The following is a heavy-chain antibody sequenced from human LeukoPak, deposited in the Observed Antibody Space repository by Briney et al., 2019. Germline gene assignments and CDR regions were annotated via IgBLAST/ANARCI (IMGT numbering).Heavy chain of an antibody. CDR1: GGSISSYY. CDR2: IYYSGST. V-gene: IGHV4-59*08. D-gene: IGHD3-22*01. CDR3: ARHAHRWYYDSSGYPFDY. Sequence: PSETLSLTCTVSGGSISSYYWSWLRQPPGKGLEWIGYIYYSGSTNYNPSLKSRVTISVDTSKNQFSLKLSSVTAADTAVYYCARHAHRWYYDSSGYPFDYWGQGTLVTVSS. J-gene: IGHJ4*02.